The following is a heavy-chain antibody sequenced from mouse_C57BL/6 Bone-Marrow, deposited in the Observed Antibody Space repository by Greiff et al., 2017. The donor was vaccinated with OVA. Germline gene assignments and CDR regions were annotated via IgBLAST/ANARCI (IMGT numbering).Heavy chain of an antibody. D-gene: IGHD6-5*01. J-gene: IGHJ1*03. V-gene: IGHV1-63*01. CDR1: GYTFTNYW. Sequence: QVQLQQSGAELVRPGTSVKMSCKASGYTFTNYWIGWAKQRPGHGLEWIGDIYPGGGYTNYNEKFKGKATLTADKSSSTAYMQFSSLTSEDSAIYYCAAYSDYWYFDVWGTGTTVTVSS. CDR2: IYPGGGYT. CDR3: AAYSDYWYFDV.